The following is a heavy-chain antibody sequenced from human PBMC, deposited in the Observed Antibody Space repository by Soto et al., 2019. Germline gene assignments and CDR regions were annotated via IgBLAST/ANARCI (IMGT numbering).Heavy chain of an antibody. CDR2: IIPIVDIV. V-gene: IGHV1-69*02. D-gene: IGHD6-13*01. Sequence: ASVKVSCKASGDTISSYSINWVRQAPGQGLEWMGRIIPIVDIVSYAQKFQGRVTINADTSTSTAYMELSSLRSEDTAVYYCARGARAAAGNYYYYYMDVWDKGTTVTVSS. CDR3: ARGARAAAGNYYYYYMDV. J-gene: IGHJ6*03. CDR1: GDTISSYS.